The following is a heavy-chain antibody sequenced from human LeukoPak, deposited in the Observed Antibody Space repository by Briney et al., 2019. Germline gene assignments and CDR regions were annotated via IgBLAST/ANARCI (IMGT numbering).Heavy chain of an antibody. CDR1: GGSISSSLYY. Sequence: SETLSLTCTVSGGSISSSLYYWAWIRQTPGKELGWIGSINYDGSTYYNPSLESRVTISVDTSKNQFSLRLISVTAADTAVYYCARRLTGTVDYWGQGTLVTVSS. CDR2: INYDGST. J-gene: IGHJ4*02. CDR3: ARRLTGTVDY. D-gene: IGHD3-9*01. V-gene: IGHV4-39*01.